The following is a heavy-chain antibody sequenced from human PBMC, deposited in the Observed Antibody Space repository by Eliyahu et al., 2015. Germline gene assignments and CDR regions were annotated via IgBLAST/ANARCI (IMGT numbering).Heavy chain of an antibody. CDR2: IGTGGGTR. CDR1: GFXFDSYE. D-gene: IGHD5-24*01. CDR3: VRGRAGFGDRYFDY. V-gene: IGHV3-48*03. Sequence: EVQLVESGGGLVQPGGSLRLSCAASGFXFDSYEMNWVRQAPGKGLGWVSYIGTGGGTRYHADSLKGRLTISRDDAKNSLYLQMNSLRAEDTAVYYCVRGRAGFGDRYFDYWGQGTLVTVSP. J-gene: IGHJ4*02.